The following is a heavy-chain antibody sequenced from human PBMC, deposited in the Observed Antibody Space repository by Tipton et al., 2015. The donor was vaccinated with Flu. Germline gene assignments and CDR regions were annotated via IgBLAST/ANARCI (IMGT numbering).Heavy chain of an antibody. V-gene: IGHV4-61*02. J-gene: IGHJ4*02. CDR1: GGSISSGSYY. CDR3: ARAGWLLPFDY. Sequence: TLSLTCTVSGGSISSGSYYWSWIRQPAGKGLEWIGRIYTSGSTNYNPSLKSRVTISVDTSKNQFSLKLSSVTAADTAVYYCARAGWLLPFDYWGQGTVVTVSS. D-gene: IGHD3-22*01. CDR2: IYTSGST.